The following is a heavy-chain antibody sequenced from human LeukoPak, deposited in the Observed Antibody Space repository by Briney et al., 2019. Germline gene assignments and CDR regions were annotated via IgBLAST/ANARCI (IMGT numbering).Heavy chain of an antibody. CDR3: ATEFRFLEWFD. CDR1: GFTFSSYS. V-gene: IGHV3-21*01. CDR2: ISSSSSYI. D-gene: IGHD3-3*01. Sequence: GGSLRLSCAASGFTFSSYSMNWVRQAPGKGLEWVSSISSSSSYIYYADSVKGRFTISRDNAKNSLYLQMNSLRVEDTAVYYCATEFRFLEWFDWGQGTLVTVSS. J-gene: IGHJ4*02.